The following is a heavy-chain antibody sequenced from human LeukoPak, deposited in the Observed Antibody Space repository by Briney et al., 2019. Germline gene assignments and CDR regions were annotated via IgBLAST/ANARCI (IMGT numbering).Heavy chain of an antibody. CDR1: GYTFTGYY. V-gene: IGHV1-2*02. J-gene: IGHJ4*02. D-gene: IGHD6-19*01. CDR2: INPNSGGT. Sequence: GASVKVSCKASGYTFTGYYMHWVRQAPGQELEWMGWINPNSGGTNYAQKFQGRVTMTRDTSISTAYMELSRLRSDDTAVYHCARVLEQWLVIFDYWGQGTLVTVSS. CDR3: ARVLEQWLVIFDY.